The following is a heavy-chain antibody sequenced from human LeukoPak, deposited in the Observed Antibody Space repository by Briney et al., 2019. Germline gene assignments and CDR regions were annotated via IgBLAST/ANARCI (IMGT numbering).Heavy chain of an antibody. CDR3: ANWGRIVVVPAAINDGSF. D-gene: IGHD2-2*02. CDR1: GFIFTDYW. Sequence: GGSMRLSCAASGFIFTDYWMHWVRQAPGEGLVWVARIRGDGRATTYADSVKGRFTISRDNAMSTVFLQMNSLRAEDTAVYYCANWGRIVVVPAAINDGSFWGQGTLVTVSS. CDR2: IRGDGRAT. V-gene: IGHV3-74*03. J-gene: IGHJ4*02.